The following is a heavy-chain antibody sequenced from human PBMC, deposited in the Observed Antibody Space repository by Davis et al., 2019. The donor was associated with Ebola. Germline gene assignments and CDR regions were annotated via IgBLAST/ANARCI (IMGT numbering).Heavy chain of an antibody. V-gene: IGHV6-1*01. CDR1: GDSVSSVA. CDR3: ARGWLRSGLDY. Sequence: HSQTLSLTCAISGDSVSSVAWNWIRQSPSRGLEWLGRTYYTSKWNNDYAVSVKSRININPDTSKNQLSLQLDSVTPEDTAVYYCARGWLRSGLDYWGQGILVTVSS. CDR2: TYYTSKWNN. J-gene: IGHJ4*02. D-gene: IGHD5-12*01.